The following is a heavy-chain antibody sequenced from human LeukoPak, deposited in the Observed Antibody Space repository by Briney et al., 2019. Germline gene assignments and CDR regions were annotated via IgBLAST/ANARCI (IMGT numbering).Heavy chain of an antibody. J-gene: IGHJ4*02. D-gene: IGHD2-21*02. V-gene: IGHV4-39*01. Sequence: SETLSLTCTVSGGSIDNHTYYWGWIRQPPGKGLEWIGSIYCTGITHCNPSLKSRVTMSLDASKNQLFLKLNSVAAADTAVYYCARHYCGGDCYRLDYWGQGTLVTVSS. CDR3: ARHYCGGDCYRLDY. CDR2: IYCTGIT. CDR1: GGSIDNHTYY.